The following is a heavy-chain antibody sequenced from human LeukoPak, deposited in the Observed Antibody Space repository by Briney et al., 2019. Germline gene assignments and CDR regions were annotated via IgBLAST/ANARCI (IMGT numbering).Heavy chain of an antibody. CDR3: TKMGPTPYAFDH. CDR1: GFTFDDFA. D-gene: IGHD1-26*01. V-gene: IGHV3-9*01. Sequence: GRSLRLSCSASGFTFDDFAVHWVRQVPGRGLEWVATISWNSDGSGYGDSVKGRFTISRDNAKNSLYLQMNSLKPEDSALYYCTKMGPTPYAFDHWGLGTLVTVSS. J-gene: IGHJ4*02. CDR2: ISWNSDGS.